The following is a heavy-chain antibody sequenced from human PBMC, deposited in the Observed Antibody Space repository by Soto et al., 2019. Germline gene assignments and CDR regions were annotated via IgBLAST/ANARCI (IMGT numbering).Heavy chain of an antibody. Sequence: SVKVSCKASGGTFSSYAISWVRRAPGQGLEWMGGIIPIFGTANYAQKFQGRVTITADESTSTAYMELSSLRSEDTAVYYCAGGELVTIFGVVTPIAVFDYWGQGTLVTVSS. J-gene: IGHJ4*02. D-gene: IGHD3-3*01. CDR2: IIPIFGTA. CDR3: AGGELVTIFGVVTPIAVFDY. CDR1: GGTFSSYA. V-gene: IGHV1-69*13.